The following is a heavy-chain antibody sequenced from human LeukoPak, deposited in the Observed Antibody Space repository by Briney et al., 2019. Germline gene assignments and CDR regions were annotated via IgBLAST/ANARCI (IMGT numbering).Heavy chain of an antibody. Sequence: GGSLRLSCVVSGFDFSGFSMSWVRQAPGKGLEWVAIMEEHGGEIFYVDSVKGRFIISRDNARNSLYLQMNNLRAEDTAVYYCARPRGCGSARCNNFDYWGQGTLVTVSS. CDR1: GFDFSGFS. D-gene: IGHD2-2*01. CDR3: ARPRGCGSARCNNFDY. CDR2: MEEHGGEI. V-gene: IGHV3-7*01. J-gene: IGHJ4*02.